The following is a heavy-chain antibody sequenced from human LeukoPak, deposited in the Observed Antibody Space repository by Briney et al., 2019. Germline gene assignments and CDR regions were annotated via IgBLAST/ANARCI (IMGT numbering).Heavy chain of an antibody. CDR1: GFTFSSYA. CDR2: ISGSSGSTI. Sequence: GGSLRLSCAASGFTFSSYAMSWVRQAPGKGLEWVSAISGSSGSTIYYADSVKGRFTISRDNAKNSLYLQMNSLRAEDTAVYYCARDSNYYGSGSYYPNFDYWGQGTLVTVSS. CDR3: ARDSNYYGSGSYYPNFDY. D-gene: IGHD3-10*01. V-gene: IGHV3-23*01. J-gene: IGHJ4*02.